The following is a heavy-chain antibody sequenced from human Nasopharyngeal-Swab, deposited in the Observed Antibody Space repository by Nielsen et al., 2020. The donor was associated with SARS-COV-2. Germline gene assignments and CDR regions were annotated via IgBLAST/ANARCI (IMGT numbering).Heavy chain of an antibody. J-gene: IGHJ4*02. CDR1: GGSISSGGYY. D-gene: IGHD2-15*01. V-gene: IGHV4-61*08. Sequence: SETLSLTCTVSGGSISSGGYYWSWIRQPPGKGLEWIGYIYYSGSTNYNPSLKSRVTISVDTSKNQFSLKLSSVTAADTAVYYCAREGTGGGYAYWGQGTLVTVSS. CDR3: AREGTGGGYAY. CDR2: IYYSGST.